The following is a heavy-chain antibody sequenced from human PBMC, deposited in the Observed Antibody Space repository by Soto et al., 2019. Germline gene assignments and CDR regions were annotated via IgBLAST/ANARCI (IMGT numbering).Heavy chain of an antibody. CDR1: GFTFDGYA. D-gene: IGHD6-13*01. Sequence: SLRLSCAASGFTFDGYAMHWVRQAPGKGLEWVSGISWNSGTIVYADSVKGRFTISRDNAKNSLYLQMNSLRGEDTASYYCAKDMRGGSSSSRYYYGLDVWGQGTTVTVSS. V-gene: IGHV3-9*01. CDR2: ISWNSGTI. CDR3: AKDMRGGSSSSRYYYGLDV. J-gene: IGHJ6*02.